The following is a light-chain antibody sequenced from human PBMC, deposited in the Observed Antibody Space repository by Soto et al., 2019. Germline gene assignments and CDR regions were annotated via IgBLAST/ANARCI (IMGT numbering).Light chain of an antibody. Sequence: EIVMTQSAATLSVSAGERATLSWGASQSVSSNLAWYQQKPGQAPRLLIYGASTRATGIPARFSGSGSGTDFNLTISGLQSEDFAVYYCQQYNNWPQTFGQGTKVDIK. V-gene: IGKV3-15*01. CDR1: QSVSSN. J-gene: IGKJ1*01. CDR3: QQYNNWPQT. CDR2: GAS.